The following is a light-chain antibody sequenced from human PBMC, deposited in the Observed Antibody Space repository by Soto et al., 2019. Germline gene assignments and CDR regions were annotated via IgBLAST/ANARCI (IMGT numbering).Light chain of an antibody. Sequence: DTQMTQSPSSLSASGGDRISITCRASQTVSTYLNWYQQKPGKAPTLLISATSTLQSGVPSRFSGSGSGTEFTLTITSLQPEAFATYYCQQTYTTPRTFGQGTKVDIK. CDR1: QTVSTY. V-gene: IGKV1-39*01. CDR2: ATS. J-gene: IGKJ1*01. CDR3: QQTYTTPRT.